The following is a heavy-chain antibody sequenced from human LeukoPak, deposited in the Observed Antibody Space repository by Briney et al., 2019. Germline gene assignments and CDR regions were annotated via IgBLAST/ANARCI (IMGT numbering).Heavy chain of an antibody. CDR3: ARQGVYNWDLTDY. J-gene: IGHJ4*02. Sequence: PSQTLSLTCTVSGRSISSYYWSWIRQPPGKGLEWIGYIYTSGSTNFNPSLKSRDTQPVDTSKNQFSLKLSSVTAADTAVYYCARQGVYNWDLTDYWGQGTLVTVSS. V-gene: IGHV4-4*09. CDR1: GRSISSYY. CDR2: IYTSGST. D-gene: IGHD1-7*01.